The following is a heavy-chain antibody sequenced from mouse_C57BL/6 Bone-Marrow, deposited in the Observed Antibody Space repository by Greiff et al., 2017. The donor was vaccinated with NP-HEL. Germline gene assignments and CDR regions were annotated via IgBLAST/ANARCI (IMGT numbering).Heavy chain of an antibody. V-gene: IGHV1-4*01. Sequence: VQLQQSGAELARPGASVKMSCKASGYTFTSYTMHWVKQRPGQGLEWIGYINPSSGYTKYNQKFKDKATLTADESSSTAYMQLSSLTSEDSAVYYCARSSGYFFWYFDVWGTGTTVTVSS. J-gene: IGHJ1*03. CDR2: INPSSGYT. CDR3: ARSSGYFFWYFDV. CDR1: GYTFTSYT. D-gene: IGHD2-3*01.